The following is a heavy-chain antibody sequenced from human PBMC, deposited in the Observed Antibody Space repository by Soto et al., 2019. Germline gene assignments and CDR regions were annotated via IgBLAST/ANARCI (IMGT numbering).Heavy chain of an antibody. J-gene: IGHJ1*01. CDR1: GYRLAIES. CDR2: LSAKNGKT. Sequence: ASGQVCSGAAGYRLAIESMHGRREAPERGLEWMGWLSAKNGKTNYAQKLQGRVTMTTDTSTSTAYMELRSLRSDDTAVYYWARDRMAETSGAEYFQHWGQGTLVTVSS. D-gene: IGHD6-19*01. V-gene: IGHV1-18*01. CDR3: ARDRMAETSGAEYFQH.